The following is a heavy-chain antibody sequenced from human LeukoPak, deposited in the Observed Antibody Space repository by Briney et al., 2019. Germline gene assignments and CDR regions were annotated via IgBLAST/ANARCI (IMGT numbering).Heavy chain of an antibody. D-gene: IGHD6-19*01. CDR3: AAYSSGWFVAFDI. Sequence: PSETLSLTCTVSGGPISSHYWSWIRQPPGKGLEWIGYIYYSGSTNYNPSLKSRVTISVDTSKNQFSLKLSSVTAADTAVYYCAAYSSGWFVAFDIWGQGTMVTVSS. CDR1: GGPISSHY. V-gene: IGHV4-59*11. CDR2: IYYSGST. J-gene: IGHJ3*02.